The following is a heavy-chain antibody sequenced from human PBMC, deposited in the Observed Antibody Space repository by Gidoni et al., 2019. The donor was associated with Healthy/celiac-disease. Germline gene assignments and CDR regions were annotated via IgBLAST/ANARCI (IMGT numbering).Heavy chain of an antibody. CDR3: AKAYCSGGSCHNDY. CDR1: GFTFDDYA. Sequence: EVQLVESVGVVVQPGGSLRLSCAASGFTFDDYAMHWVRQAPGKGLEWVSLISWDGGSTYYADSVKGRFTISRDNSKNSLYLQMNSLRAEDTALYYCAKAYCSGGSCHNDYWGQGTLVTVSS. CDR2: ISWDGGST. D-gene: IGHD2-15*01. J-gene: IGHJ4*02. V-gene: IGHV3-43D*03.